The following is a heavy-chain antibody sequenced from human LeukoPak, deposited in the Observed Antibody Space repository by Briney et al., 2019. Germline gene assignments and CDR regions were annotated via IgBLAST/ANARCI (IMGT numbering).Heavy chain of an antibody. CDR3: AREYGFGSGSYYP. D-gene: IGHD3-10*01. CDR1: GFTFSGYW. J-gene: IGHJ5*02. CDR2: IKQDGSNT. V-gene: IGHV3-7*01. Sequence: GGSLRLSCAASGFTFSGYWMSWVRQAPGKGLEWVANIKQDGSNTNYVDSMKGRFTISRDNAKNTLYLQMNSLRAEDTAVYYCAREYGFGSGSYYPWGQGTLVIVSS.